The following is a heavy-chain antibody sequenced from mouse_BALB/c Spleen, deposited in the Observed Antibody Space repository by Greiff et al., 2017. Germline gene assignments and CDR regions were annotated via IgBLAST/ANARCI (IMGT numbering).Heavy chain of an antibody. Sequence: VKLMESGPGLVAPSQSLSITCTVSGFSLTGYGVNWVRQPPGKGLEWLGMIWGDGSTDYNSALKSRLSISKDNSKSQVFLKMNSLQTDDTARYYCARDRYDYYYAMDYWGQGTSVTVSS. CDR2: IWGDGST. CDR1: GFSLTGYG. J-gene: IGHJ4*01. CDR3: ARDRYDYYYAMDY. D-gene: IGHD2-14*01. V-gene: IGHV2-6-7*01.